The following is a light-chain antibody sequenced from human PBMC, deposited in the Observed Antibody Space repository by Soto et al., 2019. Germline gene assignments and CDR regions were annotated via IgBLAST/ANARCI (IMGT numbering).Light chain of an antibody. V-gene: IGLV3-25*03. CDR1: ALPKQY. Sequence: SYELTQPPSVSVSPGQTARITCSGDALPKQYAYWYQQKPGQAPVMVIYKDSERPSRIPERFSGSSSGTTVTLTISGVQAEDEADYYCQSVDTSGTYVFGTGTKVTVL. CDR2: KDS. CDR3: QSVDTSGTYV. J-gene: IGLJ1*01.